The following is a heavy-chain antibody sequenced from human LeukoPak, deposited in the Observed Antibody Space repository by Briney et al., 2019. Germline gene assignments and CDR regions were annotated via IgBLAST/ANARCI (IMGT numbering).Heavy chain of an antibody. V-gene: IGHV3-53*04. CDR2: IYSDDRT. J-gene: IGHJ3*02. D-gene: IGHD2-8*01. Sequence: GGSLRLSCAASGFTLSSYGMHWVRQAPGKGLERVSVIYSDDRTYYADSVKGRFTISRHTSKKTLYLQMNSLRAEDTAVYYCAREVMAKRRAFDIWGQGTVVTVS. CDR3: AREVMAKRRAFDI. CDR1: GFTLSSYG.